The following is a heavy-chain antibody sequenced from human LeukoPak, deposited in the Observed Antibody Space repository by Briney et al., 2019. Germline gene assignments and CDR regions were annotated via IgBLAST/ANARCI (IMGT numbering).Heavy chain of an antibody. CDR2: IYYTGGST. Sequence: PSETLSLTCTVSGGSINSYYWSWILQVPGKGLEWIGYIYYTGGSTNYNPSLKSRVTISVDTPKNQFSLKLTSVTPADTAVYYCARGSILDYWGQGTLVTVSS. V-gene: IGHV4-59*01. CDR1: GGSINSYY. J-gene: IGHJ4*02. CDR3: ARGSILDY.